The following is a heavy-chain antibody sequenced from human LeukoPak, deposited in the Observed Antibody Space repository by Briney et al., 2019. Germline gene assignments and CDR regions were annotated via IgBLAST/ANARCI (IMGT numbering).Heavy chain of an antibody. CDR2: IYYSGST. D-gene: IGHD3-3*01. J-gene: IGHJ5*02. V-gene: IGHV4-39*01. Sequence: PSETLSLTCTVSGGPISSSSYYWGWIRQPPGKGLEWIGSIYYSGSTYYNPSLKSRVTISVDTSKNQFSLKLSSVTAADTAVYYCARRWYDFWGGYSNWFDPWGQGTLVTVSS. CDR3: ARRWYDFWGGYSNWFDP. CDR1: GGPISSSSYY.